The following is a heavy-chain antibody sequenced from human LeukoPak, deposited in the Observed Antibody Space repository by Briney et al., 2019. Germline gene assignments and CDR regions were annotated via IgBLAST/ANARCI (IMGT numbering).Heavy chain of an antibody. CDR3: ARDGGSGSYYRFDS. V-gene: IGHV4-59*01. J-gene: IGHJ4*02. D-gene: IGHD3-10*01. CDR1: GGSISGYY. CDR2: IYYSGST. Sequence: SETLSLTCTGSGGSISGYYWSWIRQPPGDGREGIGYIYYSGSTNYNPSLKSRVTISVDTSKNQFSLKLSSVTAADTAVYFCARDGGSGSYYRFDSWGQGTLVTVSS.